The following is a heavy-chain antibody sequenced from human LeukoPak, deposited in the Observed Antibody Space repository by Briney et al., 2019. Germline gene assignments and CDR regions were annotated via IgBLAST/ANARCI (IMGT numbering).Heavy chain of an antibody. CDR3: ARGGGYATVYYYYMGV. D-gene: IGHD6-25*01. V-gene: IGHV1-69*01. J-gene: IGHJ6*03. CDR1: GGTFSSYA. CDR2: IIPIFGTA. Sequence: SVKVSCKASGGTFSSYAISWVRQAPGQGLEWMGGIIPIFGTANYAQKFQGRVTITADESTSTAYMELSSLRSEDTAVYYCARGGGYATVYYYYMGVWGKGTTVTVSS.